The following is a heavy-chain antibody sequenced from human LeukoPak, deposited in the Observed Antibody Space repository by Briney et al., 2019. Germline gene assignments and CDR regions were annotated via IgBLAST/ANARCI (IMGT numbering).Heavy chain of an antibody. D-gene: IGHD3-22*01. V-gene: IGHV1-69*13. CDR2: IIPIFGTA. Sequence: ASVKVSCKASGGTFSSYAISWVRQAPGQGLEWMGGIIPIFGTANYAQKFQGRVTITADESTSTAYMELSSLRSEDTAVYYCARDPSLVGYDSSGYYYYYGVDVWGQGTTVTVSS. CDR1: GGTFSSYA. CDR3: ARDPSLVGYDSSGYYYYYGVDV. J-gene: IGHJ6*02.